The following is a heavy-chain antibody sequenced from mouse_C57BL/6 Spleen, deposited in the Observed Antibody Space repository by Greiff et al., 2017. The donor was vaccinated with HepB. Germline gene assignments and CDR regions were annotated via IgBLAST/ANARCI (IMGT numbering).Heavy chain of an antibody. V-gene: IGHV1-72*01. J-gene: IGHJ3*01. CDR3: ARDPDGYHGGAWFAY. Sequence: VQLQQSGAELVKPGASVKLSCKASGYTFTSYWMHWVKQRPGRGLEWIGRIDPNSGGTKYNEKFKSKATLTVDKPSSTAYMQLSSLTSEDSAVYYCARDPDGYHGGAWFAYWGQGTLVTVSA. CDR1: GYTFTSYW. D-gene: IGHD2-3*01. CDR2: IDPNSGGT.